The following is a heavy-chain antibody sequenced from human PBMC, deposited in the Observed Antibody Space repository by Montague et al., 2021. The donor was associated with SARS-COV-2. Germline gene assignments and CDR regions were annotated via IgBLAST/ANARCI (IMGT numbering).Heavy chain of an antibody. CDR3: ARGNFDWLLLPGGYFDH. D-gene: IGHD3-9*01. CDR1: GFTFSSYE. Sequence: SLRLSFSASGFTFSSYEMNWVRQAPGKGLEWVSYISSSGSIIYYADSVKGRFTISRDNAKNSLYLQMNSLRAEDTAVYYCARGNFDWLLLPGGYFDHWGQGTLVTVSS. V-gene: IGHV3-48*03. CDR2: ISSSGSII. J-gene: IGHJ4*02.